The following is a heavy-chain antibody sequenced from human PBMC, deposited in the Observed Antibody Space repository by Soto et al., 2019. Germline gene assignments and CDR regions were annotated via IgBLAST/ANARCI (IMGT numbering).Heavy chain of an antibody. D-gene: IGHD6-19*01. CDR3: GRAVAVTGGIYFDY. V-gene: IGHV3-13*01. Sequence: GSLRLSCAASGFTFNIYDVVWVRQATGEGLEWVSTIGTAGETYYAASVKGRFTISRENARNSFYLQMNSLRAVDTAVYYCGRAVAVTGGIYFDYWGQGTPVTVSS. CDR2: IGTAGET. J-gene: IGHJ4*02. CDR1: GFTFNIYD.